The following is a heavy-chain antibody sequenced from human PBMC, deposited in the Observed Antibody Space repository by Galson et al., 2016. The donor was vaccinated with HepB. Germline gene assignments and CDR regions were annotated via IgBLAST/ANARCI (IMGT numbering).Heavy chain of an antibody. CDR3: ATNFRERTGYGALDI. D-gene: IGHD3/OR15-3a*01. CDR1: GGTFTTYK. Sequence: SVKVSCKAVGGTFTTYKFDWVRQAPGQGLEWMGGISPILGTADRTQRFQDRLTLTADESTGTAYLELTNLRSEDTAVYHCATNFRERTGYGALDIWGQGTMVTVSS. J-gene: IGHJ3*02. V-gene: IGHV1-69*13. CDR2: ISPILGTA.